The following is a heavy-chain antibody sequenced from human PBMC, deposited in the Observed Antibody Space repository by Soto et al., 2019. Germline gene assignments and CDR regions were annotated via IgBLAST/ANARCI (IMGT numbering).Heavy chain of an antibody. Sequence: QVQLVESGGGVAQPGTSLIISCVGSGFTFSTYAMHWVRQAPGKGLQWVSVITSDGSKKYSADSVKGRFIISRDNYKNTLYLQMNTLRTEDTAVYYCARTVASAGPDAFDIWGQGTVLTVSS. CDR1: GFTFSTYA. CDR3: ARTVASAGPDAFDI. V-gene: IGHV3-30-3*01. CDR2: ITSDGSKK. D-gene: IGHD6-13*01. J-gene: IGHJ3*02.